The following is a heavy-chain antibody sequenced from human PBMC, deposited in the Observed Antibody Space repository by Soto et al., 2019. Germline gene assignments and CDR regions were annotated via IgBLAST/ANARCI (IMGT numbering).Heavy chain of an antibody. J-gene: IGHJ3*02. CDR3: ARIIGYCRNNDCSWTFDI. V-gene: IGHV5-51*01. CDR1: GYSFISYW. D-gene: IGHD2-15*01. CDR2: FYPGDSTS. Sequence: GESLKISCKTSGYSFISYWVAWVRQLPGKGLEWMGAFYPGDSTSTYSPSFQGQVTISVDKSISTAYLQLSSLKASDTAMYYCARIIGYCRNNDCSWTFDIWGQGTMVTVSS.